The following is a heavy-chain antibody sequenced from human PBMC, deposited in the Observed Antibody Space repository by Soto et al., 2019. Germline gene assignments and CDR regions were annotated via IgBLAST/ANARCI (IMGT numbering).Heavy chain of an antibody. CDR1: GFNFTTYA. CDR2: IDGSGDNT. Sequence: EVQLLGSGGGSVQPGGSLRLSCAASGFNFTTYAMSWVRQAPGKGLEWVSSIDGSGDNTYYADSVKGRFTISRDNSKDTLYLQMSSLRAEATAIYYCARVSGTAVSTSRGFLSWGQGTLVTVSS. V-gene: IGHV3-23*01. D-gene: IGHD2-21*02. J-gene: IGHJ1*01. CDR3: ARVSGTAVSTSRGFLS.